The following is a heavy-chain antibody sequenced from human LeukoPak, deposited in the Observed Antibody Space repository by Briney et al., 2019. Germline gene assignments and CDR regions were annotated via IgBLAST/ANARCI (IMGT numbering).Heavy chain of an antibody. J-gene: IGHJ4*02. V-gene: IGHV3-53*01. D-gene: IGHD3-16*01. Sequence: GGSLRLSCAASGFTVSSNYMSWVRQAPGKGLEWVSVIYSGGSTYYADSVKGRSTISRDNSKNTLYLQMNSLRAEDTAVYYCARDKGPLIALDYWGQGTLVTVSS. CDR1: GFTVSSNY. CDR2: IYSGGST. CDR3: ARDKGPLIALDY.